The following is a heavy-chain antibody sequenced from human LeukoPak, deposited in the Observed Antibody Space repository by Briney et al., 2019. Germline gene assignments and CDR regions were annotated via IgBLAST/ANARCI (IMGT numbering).Heavy chain of an antibody. D-gene: IGHD1-14*01. Sequence: PGGSLRLSCAASGFTFSSYGMSWVRQAPGKGLEWVSAISGSGGSTYYADSVKGRFTISRDNAKNSLYLQMNSLRAEDTAVYYCAREEGDAENYYYYYMDVWGKGTTVTISS. CDR3: AREEGDAENYYYYYMDV. J-gene: IGHJ6*03. CDR2: ISGSGGST. V-gene: IGHV3-23*01. CDR1: GFTFSSYG.